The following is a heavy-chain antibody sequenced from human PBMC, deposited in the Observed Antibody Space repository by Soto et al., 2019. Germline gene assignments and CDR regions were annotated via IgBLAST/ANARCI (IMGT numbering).Heavy chain of an antibody. D-gene: IGHD3-10*01. J-gene: IGHJ6*02. CDR2: INPNSGGT. CDR3: ATTMVRGVISYYYGMDV. Sequence: ASVKVSCKASGYTFTGYYMHWVRQAPGQGLEWMGWINPNSGGTNYAQKFQGRVTMTRDTSISTAYMELSRLRSDDTAVYYCATTMVRGVISYYYGMDVSGQGTTVTVS. CDR1: GYTFTGYY. V-gene: IGHV1-2*02.